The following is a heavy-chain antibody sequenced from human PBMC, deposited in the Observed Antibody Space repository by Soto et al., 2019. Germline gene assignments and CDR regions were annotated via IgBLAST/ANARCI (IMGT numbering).Heavy chain of an antibody. CDR3: ARDGHGSGSYSYYYMDV. CDR2: IWYDGSNK. Sequence: QVQLVESGGGVVQPGRSLRLSCAASGFTFSSYGMHWVRQAPGKGLEWVADIWYDGSNKYYADSVKGRFTISRDNSKNTLYLEMNSLRAEDTAVYYCARDGHGSGSYSYYYMDVWGKGTTVTVSS. CDR1: GFTFSSYG. D-gene: IGHD3-10*01. V-gene: IGHV3-33*01. J-gene: IGHJ6*03.